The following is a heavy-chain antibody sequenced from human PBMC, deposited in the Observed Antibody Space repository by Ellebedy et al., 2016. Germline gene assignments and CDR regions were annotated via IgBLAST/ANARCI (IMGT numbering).Heavy chain of an antibody. V-gene: IGHV4-34*01. D-gene: IGHD3-10*01. Sequence: SETLSLXXAVYGGSFSGYYWSWIRQPPGKGLEWIGEINHSGSTNYNPSLKSRVTISVDTSKNQFSLKLSSVTAADTAVYYCARGSGSYPRGLGYYYGMDVWGQGTTVTVSS. CDR1: GGSFSGYY. J-gene: IGHJ6*02. CDR2: INHSGST. CDR3: ARGSGSYPRGLGYYYGMDV.